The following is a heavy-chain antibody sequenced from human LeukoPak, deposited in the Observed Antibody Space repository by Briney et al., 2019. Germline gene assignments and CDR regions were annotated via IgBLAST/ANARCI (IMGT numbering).Heavy chain of an antibody. Sequence: SETLSLTCAVYGGSFSGYYWSWIRQPSGKGLEWIGEINHSGSTNYNPSLKSRVTISVDTSKNQFSLKLSSVTAADTAVYYCARVRVLALYYYYGMDVWGQGTTVTVSS. D-gene: IGHD3-3*02. CDR3: ARVRVLALYYYYGMDV. CDR2: INHSGST. V-gene: IGHV4-34*01. CDR1: GGSFSGYY. J-gene: IGHJ6*02.